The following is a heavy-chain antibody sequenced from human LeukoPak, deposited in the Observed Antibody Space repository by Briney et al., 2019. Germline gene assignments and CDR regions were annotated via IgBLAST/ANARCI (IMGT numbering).Heavy chain of an antibody. CDR3: AKSSICGGSYCSNFDN. CDR1: GFTFSSYE. CDR2: ISSSGSTI. D-gene: IGHD2-21*01. Sequence: GGSLRLSCAASGFTFSSYEMNWVRQAPGKGLEWVSYISSSGSTIYYADSVKGRFTISRDNSRNTLYLQMNSLRAEDTAMYFCAKSSICGGSYCSNFDNWGQGALVTVSS. J-gene: IGHJ4*02. V-gene: IGHV3-48*03.